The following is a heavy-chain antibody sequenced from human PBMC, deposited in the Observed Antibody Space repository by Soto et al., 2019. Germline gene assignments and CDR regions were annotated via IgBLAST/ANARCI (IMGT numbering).Heavy chain of an antibody. Sequence: GGSLRLSCAVSGFTFSSYWMSWVRQAPGKGLEWVANIKGDESQRYYVDSVKGRFTISRDNTKNSLYLEMNSLRDEDTAVYYCARDPGGSWSDSWGQGTLVTVSS. CDR1: GFTFSSYW. V-gene: IGHV3-7*05. J-gene: IGHJ5*01. CDR3: ARDPGGSWSDS. D-gene: IGHD3-10*01. CDR2: IKGDESQR.